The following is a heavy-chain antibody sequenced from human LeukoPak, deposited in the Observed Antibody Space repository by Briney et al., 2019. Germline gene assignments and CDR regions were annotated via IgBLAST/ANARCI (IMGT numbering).Heavy chain of an antibody. V-gene: IGHV3-30*03. CDR3: ATPHYGGYYDMFDS. J-gene: IGHJ4*02. Sequence: QSGGSLRLSCAASGFDISSSAMHWVRQAPGKGLEWVSVISYDGEIKYFADSVKGRFAMSRDNSNNTIFLEMNTLRPDDTGVYFCATPHYGGYYDMFDSWGPGTQVIVSS. D-gene: IGHD4-17*01. CDR2: ISYDGEIK. CDR1: GFDISSSA.